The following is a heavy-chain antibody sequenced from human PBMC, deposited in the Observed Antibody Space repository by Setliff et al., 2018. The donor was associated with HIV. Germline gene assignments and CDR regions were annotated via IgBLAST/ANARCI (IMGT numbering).Heavy chain of an antibody. Sequence: ASVKVSCKASGYTFTSYAMHWVRQAPGQRLEWMGWINAGNGNTKYSQKFQGRVTITRDTSASTAYMELSSLRSEDTAVYYCARVAYYYDSSGYPCGYWGQGTLVTVSS. J-gene: IGHJ4*02. CDR2: INAGNGNT. CDR3: ARVAYYYDSSGYPCGY. CDR1: GYTFTSYA. D-gene: IGHD3-22*01. V-gene: IGHV1-3*01.